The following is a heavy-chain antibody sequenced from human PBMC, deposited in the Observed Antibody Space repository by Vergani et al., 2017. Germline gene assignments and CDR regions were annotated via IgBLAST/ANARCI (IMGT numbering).Heavy chain of an antibody. J-gene: IGHJ5*02. CDR3: ARGSRIPKKKEWWFDP. CDR2: IYHSGST. D-gene: IGHD2-15*01. CDR1: GGSISSSKW. Sequence: QVQLQESGPGLVKPSGTLSLTCAVSGGSISSSKWWSWVRQPPGKGLEWIGEIYHSGSTNYNPSLKSRVTISVDTSKKQFSLKLSSVTAADTAVYYCARGSRIPKKKEWWFDPWGQGTLVTVSS. V-gene: IGHV4-4*02.